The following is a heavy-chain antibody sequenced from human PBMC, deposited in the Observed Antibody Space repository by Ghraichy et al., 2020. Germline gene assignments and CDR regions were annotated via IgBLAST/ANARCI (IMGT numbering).Heavy chain of an antibody. J-gene: IGHJ6*02. V-gene: IGHV3-48*02. D-gene: IGHD4-23*01. Sequence: GGSLRLSCVGSGFTFSSYSMNWVRQSPGKGLEWVSYITSSSRTTSYADSVKGRFSISRDNAHNSLFLQMNSLRDEDTAVYYCARGSTVVRFFYYDGMDVWGQGTTVTGSS. CDR3: ARGSTVVRFFYYDGMDV. CDR1: GFTFSSYS. CDR2: ITSSSRTT.